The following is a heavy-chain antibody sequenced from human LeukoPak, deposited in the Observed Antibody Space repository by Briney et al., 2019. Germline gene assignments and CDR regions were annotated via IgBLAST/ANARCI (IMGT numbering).Heavy chain of an antibody. Sequence: GGSLRLSCAASGFTVSSNYMSWVRQAPGKGLEWVSVIYSGGSTYYADSVKGRFTISRDNSKNTLYLQMNSLRAEDTAVYYCAKALYGSGSYYHDYWGQGTLVTVSS. V-gene: IGHV3-53*01. CDR1: GFTVSSNY. J-gene: IGHJ4*02. D-gene: IGHD3-10*01. CDR2: IYSGGST. CDR3: AKALYGSGSYYHDY.